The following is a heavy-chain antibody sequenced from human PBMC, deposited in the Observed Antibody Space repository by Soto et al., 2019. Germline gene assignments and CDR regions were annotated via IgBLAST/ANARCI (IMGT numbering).Heavy chain of an antibody. Sequence: QEQLVQSGGGVVQPGRSLRLSCAASGFKFNSYGMHWLRQAPGKGLEWVAVISYDGSDTSYGDSVKGRFTISRDNSKNTLHLQMSSLRLDDTAVYYCARDRFGGTEGTNWLDPWGQGSLVTVSS. D-gene: IGHD3-10*01. CDR2: ISYDGSDT. CDR1: GFKFNSYG. V-gene: IGHV3-33*01. J-gene: IGHJ5*02. CDR3: ARDRFGGTEGTNWLDP.